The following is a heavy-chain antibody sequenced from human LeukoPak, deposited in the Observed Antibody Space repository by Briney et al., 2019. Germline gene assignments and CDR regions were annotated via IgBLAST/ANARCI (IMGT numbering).Heavy chain of an antibody. CDR1: GLTFSSYW. D-gene: IGHD3-22*01. J-gene: IGHJ4*02. CDR3: ARDNQYNSDSSDYRGTNFDY. CDR2: MSTDGYYT. Sequence: AGGSLRLSCAASGLTFSSYWMHWVRQAPGKGLVWVSRMSTDGYYTTYADSVKGRFTISRDNAKDTLYLQMNSLRAEDTAVYYCARDNQYNSDSSDYRGTNFDYWGQGTLVTVSS. V-gene: IGHV3-74*01.